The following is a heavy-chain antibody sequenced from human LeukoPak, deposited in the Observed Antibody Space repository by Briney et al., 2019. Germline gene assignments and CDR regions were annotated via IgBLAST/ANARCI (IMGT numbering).Heavy chain of an antibody. V-gene: IGHV3-30-3*01. D-gene: IGHD2-8*01. CDR3: ARDSPRMGY. CDR2: ISYDGSNK. J-gene: IGHJ4*02. CDR1: GFTFSSYA. Sequence: GGSLRLSCAASGFTFSSYAMHWVRQAPGKGLEWVAVISYDGSNKYYADSVKGRFTISRDNSKNTLYLQMNSLRAEDTAVYYCARDSPRMGYWGQGTLVTVSS.